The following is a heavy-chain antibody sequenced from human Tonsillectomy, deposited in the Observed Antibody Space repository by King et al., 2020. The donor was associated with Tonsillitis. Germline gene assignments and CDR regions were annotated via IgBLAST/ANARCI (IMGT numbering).Heavy chain of an antibody. CDR1: GGSISSYY. CDR2: IYYSGST. D-gene: IGHD4-23*01. Sequence: QLQESGPGLVKPSETLSLTCTVSGGSISSYYWSWIRQPPGKGLEWIGYIYYSGSTNYNPSLKSRVTISVDTSKNQFSLKLSSVTAADTAVYYCASRTGRNSLDWYFVLWGRGTLVTVSS. J-gene: IGHJ2*01. V-gene: IGHV4-59*01. CDR3: ASRTGRNSLDWYFVL.